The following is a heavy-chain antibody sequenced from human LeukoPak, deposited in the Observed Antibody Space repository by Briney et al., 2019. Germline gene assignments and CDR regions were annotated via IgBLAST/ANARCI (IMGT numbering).Heavy chain of an antibody. CDR3: ASGGGSGVFDY. CDR1: GFTFSSYW. CDR2: INSDGSST. Sequence: GGSLRLSCAASGFTFSSYWMHWVRQAPGKGLVWVSRINSDGSSTSYADSVKGRFTISRDNAKNTLYLQMNSLRAEDTAVYYCASGGGSGVFDYWGQGTLVTVSS. D-gene: IGHD3-10*01. V-gene: IGHV3-74*01. J-gene: IGHJ4*02.